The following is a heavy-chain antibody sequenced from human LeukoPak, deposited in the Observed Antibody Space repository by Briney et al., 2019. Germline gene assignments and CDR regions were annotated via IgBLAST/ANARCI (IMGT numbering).Heavy chain of an antibody. Sequence: PSETLSLTCAVYGGSFSGYYWSWIRQPPGKGLEWIGVINHSGSTNYNPSLKSRVTISVDASKNQFSLKLSSVTAADTAVYYCARGLSKRYVVAPWSQGTLVTVSS. J-gene: IGHJ5*02. CDR2: INHSGST. D-gene: IGHD2-2*01. CDR3: ARGLSKRYVVAP. CDR1: GGSFSGYY. V-gene: IGHV4-34*01.